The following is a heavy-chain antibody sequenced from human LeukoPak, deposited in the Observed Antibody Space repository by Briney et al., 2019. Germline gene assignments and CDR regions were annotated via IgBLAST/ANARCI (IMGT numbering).Heavy chain of an antibody. CDR1: GFTFSNYW. J-gene: IGHJ4*02. CDR3: AGYGHDGGLDY. Sequence: GGSLRLSCAVSGFTFSNYWMSWVRQAPGKGLEWVANIKPDGSAKYYVDSVRGRFTISRDNAKNSLSLQMNSLRAEDTAVYYCAGYGHDGGLDYWGQGTLVTASS. CDR2: IKPDGSAK. V-gene: IGHV3-7*04. D-gene: IGHD3-16*01.